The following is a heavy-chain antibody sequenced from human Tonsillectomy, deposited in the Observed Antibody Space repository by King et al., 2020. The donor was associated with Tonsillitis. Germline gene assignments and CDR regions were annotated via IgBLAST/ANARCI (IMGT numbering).Heavy chain of an antibody. CDR3: ARDGGVGAIFAFDI. J-gene: IGHJ3*02. CDR1: GYTFTNYY. CDR2: INANNGGT. D-gene: IGHD1-26*01. Sequence: VQLVESGAEVKKPGASVKVSCKSSGYTFTNYYMHWVRQAPGQGLEWMGWINANNGGTNYAQKFQGRVTMTRDTSISTAYMELSSLRSDDTAVYYCARDGGVGAIFAFDIWGQGTMVTVSS. V-gene: IGHV1-2*02.